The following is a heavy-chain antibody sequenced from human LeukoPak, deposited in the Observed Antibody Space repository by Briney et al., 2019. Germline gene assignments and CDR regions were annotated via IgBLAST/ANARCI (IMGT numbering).Heavy chain of an antibody. CDR3: ARLDRFSMVRGVTEGDY. J-gene: IGHJ4*02. CDR1: GGSISSSSYY. CDR2: IYYSGST. V-gene: IGHV4-39*01. D-gene: IGHD3-10*01. Sequence: SETLSLTCTVSGGSISSSSYYWGWVRQPPGKGLEWIGSIYYSGSTYYNPSLKSRVTISVDTSKNQFSLKLSSVTAADTAVYYCARLDRFSMVRGVTEGDYWGQGTLVTVSS.